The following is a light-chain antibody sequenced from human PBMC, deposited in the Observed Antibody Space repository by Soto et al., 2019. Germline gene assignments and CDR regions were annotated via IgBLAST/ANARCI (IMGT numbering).Light chain of an antibody. V-gene: IGLV1-40*01. J-gene: IGLJ1*01. CDR3: QSYDSSLSV. CDR1: SSNIGAGYD. CDR2: GNS. Sequence: QSVLTQPPSVSGAPGQRVTISCTGSSSNIGAGYDVHWYQQLPGTAPKLLIYGNSNRPSWVPDRFSGSNSGTSASLAITGLQAEDEADYYCQSYDSSLSVFGTGTKVTVL.